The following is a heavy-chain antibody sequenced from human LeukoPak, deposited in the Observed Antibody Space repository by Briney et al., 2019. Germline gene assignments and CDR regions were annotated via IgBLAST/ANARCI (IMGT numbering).Heavy chain of an antibody. V-gene: IGHV1-18*01. J-gene: IGHJ5*02. CDR1: GYTFTSYG. Sequence: ASVKVSCKASGYTFTSYGISWVRQAPGQGLEWMGWISAYNGNTNYAQKLQGRVTMTTDTSTSTAYMELRSLRSDDTAVYYCARGLRSGWYRYNWFDPWGQGTLVTVSS. CDR3: ARGLRSGWYRYNWFDP. CDR2: ISAYNGNT. D-gene: IGHD6-19*01.